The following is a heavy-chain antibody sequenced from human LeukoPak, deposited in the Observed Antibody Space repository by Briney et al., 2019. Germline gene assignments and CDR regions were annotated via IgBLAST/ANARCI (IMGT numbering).Heavy chain of an antibody. V-gene: IGHV3-7*01. CDR3: ARQGPYDFWSGYYGMDV. J-gene: IGHJ6*02. Sequence: PGGSLRLSCAASGFTLSSYWMTWVRQAPGKGLEWVANIKQDGSEKYYVDSVKGRFTISRDSAKNSLYLQMNSLRAEDTAVYYCARQGPYDFWSGYYGMDVWGQGTTVTVSS. CDR2: IKQDGSEK. CDR1: GFTLSSYW. D-gene: IGHD3-3*01.